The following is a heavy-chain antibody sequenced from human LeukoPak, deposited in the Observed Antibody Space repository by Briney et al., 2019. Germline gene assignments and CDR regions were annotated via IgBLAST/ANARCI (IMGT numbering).Heavy chain of an antibody. Sequence: AASVKVSCKPSGYTFTGYYIYWVRQAPGQGLEWMGWINPNSGDTNYAQKFQGRVTMTRATSICTAYMELNNMRSDDTAVYYCARDGGSSPLIWFDPWGQGSLVTVSS. CDR2: INPNSGDT. J-gene: IGHJ5*02. CDR1: GYTFTGYY. V-gene: IGHV1-2*02. D-gene: IGHD1-26*01. CDR3: ARDGGSSPLIWFDP.